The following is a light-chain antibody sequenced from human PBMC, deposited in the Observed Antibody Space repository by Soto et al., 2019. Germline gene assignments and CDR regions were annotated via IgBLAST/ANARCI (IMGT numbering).Light chain of an antibody. J-gene: IGKJ4*01. CDR3: QQRHDWTLT. CDR1: QGVSSY. V-gene: IGKV3-11*01. CDR2: DAS. Sequence: EIVLTQSPATLSLSPGERATLSCRASQGVSSYLAWYQQKPGQAPRLLIYDASNRATGIPARFSGSGSGTDFALTISSLEPEDFEVYYCQQRHDWTLTFGGGTKVEI.